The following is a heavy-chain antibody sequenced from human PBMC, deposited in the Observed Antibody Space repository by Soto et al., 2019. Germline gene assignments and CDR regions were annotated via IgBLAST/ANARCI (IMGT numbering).Heavy chain of an antibody. CDR3: ARSLYCSSTSCWGFDP. V-gene: IGHV1-69*02. CDR1: GGTFSSYT. J-gene: IGHJ5*02. CDR2: IIPILGIA. Sequence: GASVKVSCKASGGTFSSYTISWVRQAPGQGLEWMGRIIPILGIANYAQKFQGRVTITADNSTSTAYMELSSLRSEDTAVYYCARSLYCSSTSCWGFDPWGQGTLVTVS. D-gene: IGHD2-2*01.